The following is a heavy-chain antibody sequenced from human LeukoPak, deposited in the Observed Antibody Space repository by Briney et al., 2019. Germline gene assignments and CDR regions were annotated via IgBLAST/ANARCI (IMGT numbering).Heavy chain of an antibody. V-gene: IGHV3-11*04. Sequence: PGGSLRLSCAASGFTFSDYYMSWMRQAPGKGVEWVSYISSSGSTIYYADSVKGRFTISRDNAKNSLYLQMNSLRAEDTAVYYCARDREGYYDSSGYPLDYWGQGTLVTVSS. CDR3: ARDREGYYDSSGYPLDY. J-gene: IGHJ4*02. CDR1: GFTFSDYY. CDR2: ISSSGSTI. D-gene: IGHD3-22*01.